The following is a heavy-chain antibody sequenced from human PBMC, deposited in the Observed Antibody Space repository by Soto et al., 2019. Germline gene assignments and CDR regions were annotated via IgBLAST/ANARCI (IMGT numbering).Heavy chain of an antibody. Sequence: QVQLVQSGAEVKKPGSSVKVSCKASGGTFSSYAISWVRQAPGQGLEWMGGIIPIFGTANYAQKFQGRVTITADESTSTAYMELSSLRSEDTAVYYCASEGLPATAIPFDYWGQGTLVTVSS. CDR3: ASEGLPATAIPFDY. J-gene: IGHJ4*02. V-gene: IGHV1-69*12. CDR2: IIPIFGTA. D-gene: IGHD2-2*02. CDR1: GGTFSSYA.